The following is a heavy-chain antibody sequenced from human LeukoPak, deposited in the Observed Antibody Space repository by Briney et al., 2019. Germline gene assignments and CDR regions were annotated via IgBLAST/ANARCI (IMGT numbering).Heavy chain of an antibody. D-gene: IGHD3-16*02. J-gene: IGHJ4*02. Sequence: ASVKVSCKASGYTFTGYYMHWVRQAPGQGLEWMGWINPNSGGTNYAQKFQGRGTMTRDTSISTAYMELSRLRSDDTAVYYCARDNLERLGELSLSIDYWGQGTLVTVSS. CDR2: INPNSGGT. CDR3: ARDNLERLGELSLSIDY. CDR1: GYTFTGYY. V-gene: IGHV1-2*02.